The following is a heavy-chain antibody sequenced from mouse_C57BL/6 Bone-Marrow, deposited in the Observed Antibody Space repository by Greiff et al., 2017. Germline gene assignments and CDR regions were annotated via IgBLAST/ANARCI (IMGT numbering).Heavy chain of an antibody. CDR3: ARGELGPYYAMDY. CDR1: GYTFTDYY. J-gene: IGHJ4*01. V-gene: IGHV1-76*01. CDR2: IYPGSGNT. D-gene: IGHD4-1*01. Sequence: VQLQQSGAELVRPGASVKLSCKASGYTFTDYYINWVKQRPGQGLEWIARIYPGSGNTYYNEKFKGKATLTAEKSSSTAYMQLSSLTSEDSAVYFCARGELGPYYAMDYWGQGTSVTVSS.